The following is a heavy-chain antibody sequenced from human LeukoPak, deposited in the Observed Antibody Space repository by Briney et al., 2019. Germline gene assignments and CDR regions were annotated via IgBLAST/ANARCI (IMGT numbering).Heavy chain of an antibody. J-gene: IGHJ6*02. CDR3: ATPVAANYYYGMDV. CDR2: IYPGDSDT. V-gene: IGHV5-51*01. Sequence: GESLKISCKGSGYSFTNSWIGWVRQMPGKGLEWMGIIYPGDSDTRYNSSFQGQVTISADKSFSTAYLQWSSLKASDTAMYYCATPVAANYYYGMDVWGQGTTVTVSS. D-gene: IGHD6-19*01. CDR1: GYSFTNSW.